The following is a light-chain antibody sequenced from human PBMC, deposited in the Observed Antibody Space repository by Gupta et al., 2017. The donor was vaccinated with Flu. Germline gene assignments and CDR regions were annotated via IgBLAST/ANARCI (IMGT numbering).Light chain of an antibody. CDR2: EGN. CDR1: SSDVGGYQY. CDR3: CSFTTSNTWV. V-gene: IGLV2-14*03. J-gene: IGLJ3*02. Sequence: QSALTQPASVSGSPGQSITISCTGTSSDVGGYQYVAWYQQHPDKAPKLMIYEGNSRPSGVSSRFSGAKSGNTASLTISGLQADDEADYYCCSFTTSNTWVFGGGTKVTVL.